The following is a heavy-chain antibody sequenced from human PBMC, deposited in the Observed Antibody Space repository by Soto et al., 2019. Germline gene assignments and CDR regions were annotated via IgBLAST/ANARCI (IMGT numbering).Heavy chain of an antibody. V-gene: IGHV3-33*01. CDR2: IWYDGSNK. Sequence: SLRLSCAASGFTFSSYGMHWVRQAPGKGLEWVAVIWYDGSNKYYADSVKGRFTISRDNSKNTLYLQMNSLRAEDTAVYYCAREDIAAAGDDAFDIWGQGTMVTVSS. CDR1: GFTFSSYG. CDR3: AREDIAAAGDDAFDI. J-gene: IGHJ3*02. D-gene: IGHD6-13*01.